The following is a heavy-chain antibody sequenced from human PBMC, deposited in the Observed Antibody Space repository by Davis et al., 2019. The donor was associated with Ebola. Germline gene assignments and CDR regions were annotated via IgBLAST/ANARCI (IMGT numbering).Heavy chain of an antibody. V-gene: IGHV3-48*04. CDR2: ISSSGSTI. D-gene: IGHD1-1*01. CDR1: DFTFSSHA. Sequence: PGGSLRLSCAASDFTFSSHAMSWVRQAPGKGLEWVSYISSSGSTIYYADSVKGRFTISRDNAKNSLYLQMNSLRAEDTAVYYCASWNGRFDPWGQGTLVTVSS. CDR3: ASWNGRFDP. J-gene: IGHJ5*02.